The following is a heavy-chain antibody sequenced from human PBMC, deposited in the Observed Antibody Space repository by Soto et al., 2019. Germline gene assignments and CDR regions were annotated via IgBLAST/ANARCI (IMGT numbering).Heavy chain of an antibody. J-gene: IGHJ6*02. CDR1: GYTFIRYG. CDR2: ISPYNDYT. D-gene: IGHD3-16*01. CDR3: ARGGYYDNSWGKWSNYGLAA. Sequence: QVQLAQSANEVKKPGASVRVSCKAAGYTFIRYGIAGVRQAPGQGLEWMGWISPYNDYTVYAQKFQGRVSMTADTSTRTVEMSLRGLKSADTAVYYCARGGYYDNSWGKWSNYGLAASGQGTSVSVSS. V-gene: IGHV1-18*01.